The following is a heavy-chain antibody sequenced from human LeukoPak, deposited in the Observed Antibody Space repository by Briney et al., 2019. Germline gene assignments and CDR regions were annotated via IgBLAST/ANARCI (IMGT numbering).Heavy chain of an antibody. CDR1: GFTFSSYA. V-gene: IGHV3-30*04. Sequence: PGGSLRLSCAASGFTFSSYAMHWVRQAPGKGLEWVAVISYDGSNKYYADSVKGRFTISRDNSKNTLYLQMNSLRAEDTAVYYCAREGDTDMTAGYYYYMDVWGKKTTVTVSS. CDR3: AREGDTDMTAGYYYYMDV. D-gene: IGHD5-18*01. CDR2: ISYDGSNK. J-gene: IGHJ6*03.